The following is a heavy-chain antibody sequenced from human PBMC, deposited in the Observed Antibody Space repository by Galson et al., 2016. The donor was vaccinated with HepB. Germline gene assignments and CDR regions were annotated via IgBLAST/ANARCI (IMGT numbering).Heavy chain of an antibody. CDR3: ARDGAEVGPDYYYVMNV. J-gene: IGHJ6*04. Sequence: SLRLSCAASGFTLSSYSMNWVRQAPGKGLEWVSSISTSSSYIYYADSVVGRFTISRDNAKNSLSLQMNSLRAEDTAVYYCARDGAEVGPDYYYVMNVWGKGTTVTVSS. D-gene: IGHD1-26*01. CDR2: ISTSSSYI. CDR1: GFTLSSYS. V-gene: IGHV3-21*01.